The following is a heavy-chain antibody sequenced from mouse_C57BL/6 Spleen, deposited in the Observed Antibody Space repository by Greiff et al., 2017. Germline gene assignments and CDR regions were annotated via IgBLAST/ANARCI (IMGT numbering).Heavy chain of an antibody. CDR3: ARKAVVAREYYFDY. V-gene: IGHV1-81*01. D-gene: IGHD1-1*01. J-gene: IGHJ2*01. Sequence: QVQLQQSGAELARPGASVKLSCKASGYTFTSYGISWVKQRTGQGLEWIGEIYPRSGNTYYNEKFKGKATLTADKSSSTAYMELRSLTSEDSAVYFCARKAVVAREYYFDYWGQGTTLTVSS. CDR2: IYPRSGNT. CDR1: GYTFTSYG.